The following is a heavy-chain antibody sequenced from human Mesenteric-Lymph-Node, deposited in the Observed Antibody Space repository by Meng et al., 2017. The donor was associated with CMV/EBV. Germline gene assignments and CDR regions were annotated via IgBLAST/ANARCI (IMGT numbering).Heavy chain of an antibody. Sequence: GGSLRLSCAVSGFTFSTYSMIWVRQAPGKGLEWVSSIRSTSRDIYYADSVKGRFTISRDNAKNSLSLQMNSLRAEDTAVYYCARGRGSGWSFDYWGQGTLVTVSS. V-gene: IGHV3-21*01. J-gene: IGHJ4*02. CDR2: IRSTSRDI. CDR1: GFTFSTYS. D-gene: IGHD6-19*01. CDR3: ARGRGSGWSFDY.